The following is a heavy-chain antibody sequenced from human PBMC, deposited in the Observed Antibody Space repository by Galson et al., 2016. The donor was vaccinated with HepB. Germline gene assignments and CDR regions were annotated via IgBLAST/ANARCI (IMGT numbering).Heavy chain of an antibody. Sequence: SLRLSCAASGFTFTNSYMTWVRQAPGRGLEWVANIKEDGSEEDYVDSVKGRFTISRDNSRNTVYMQIDSLRAEDTAVYYCAKDGSGGSAWVPLDYWGQGTLVTASS. D-gene: IGHD6-19*01. CDR3: AKDGSGGSAWVPLDY. V-gene: IGHV3-7*03. CDR2: IKEDGSEE. CDR1: GFTFTNSY. J-gene: IGHJ4*02.